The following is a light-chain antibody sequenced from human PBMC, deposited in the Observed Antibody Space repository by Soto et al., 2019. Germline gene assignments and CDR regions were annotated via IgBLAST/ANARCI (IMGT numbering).Light chain of an antibody. J-gene: IGLJ3*02. V-gene: IGLV4-60*02. CDR3: ETWDSNTRM. Sequence: QPVLTQSSSASASLGSSVKLTCTLSSGHSSYIIAWHQQQPGKAPRYLMKLEGSGSYNKGSGVPDRFSGSSSGADRYLTISTLQFEDEADYYCETWDSNTRMFGGGTKVTVL. CDR2: LEGSGSY. CDR1: SGHSSYI.